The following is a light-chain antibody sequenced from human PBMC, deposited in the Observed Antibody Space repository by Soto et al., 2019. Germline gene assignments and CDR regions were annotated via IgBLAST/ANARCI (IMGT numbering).Light chain of an antibody. Sequence: IILYNSPGALSVKKSERATLSCSASQSVSSYLAWYQQKPGQAPRLLIYDASNRATGVPARFSGSGSGTDFTLTISRLEPEDFAVYYCRQYGSLLVVTFGG. V-gene: IGKV3-20*01. CDR3: RQYGSLLVVT. J-gene: IGKJ4*01. CDR1: QSVSSY. CDR2: DAS.